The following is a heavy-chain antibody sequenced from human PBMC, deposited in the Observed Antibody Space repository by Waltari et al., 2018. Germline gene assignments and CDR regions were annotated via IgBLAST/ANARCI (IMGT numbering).Heavy chain of an antibody. CDR2: IYSGGNR. Sequence: EVQLVETGGGLIQPGGSLRLSCAASGFTVSSNYMSWVRQAPGKGLEWVSIIYSGGNRYYADSVKGRFTISRDNSKNTLYLQMNSLRAEDTAVYYCARARRGQWLVVDAFDIWGQGTLVTVSS. CDR1: GFTVSSNY. D-gene: IGHD6-19*01. V-gene: IGHV3-53*02. CDR3: ARARRGQWLVVDAFDI. J-gene: IGHJ3*02.